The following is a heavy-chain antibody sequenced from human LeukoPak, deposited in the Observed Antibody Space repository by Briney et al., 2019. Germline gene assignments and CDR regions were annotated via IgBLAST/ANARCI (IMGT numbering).Heavy chain of an antibody. J-gene: IGHJ4*02. CDR1: GITFSSHS. CDR3: ARDLCTTTSCLDY. Sequence: GGSLRLSCAGSGITFSSHSMTWVRQAPGKGLEWISYISGSSSTIHYADSVKGRFTISRDNDKNSLYLEMNSLRAEDTAVYYCARDLCTTTSCLDYWGQGTPVTVSS. CDR2: ISGSSSTI. D-gene: IGHD2-2*01. V-gene: IGHV3-48*01.